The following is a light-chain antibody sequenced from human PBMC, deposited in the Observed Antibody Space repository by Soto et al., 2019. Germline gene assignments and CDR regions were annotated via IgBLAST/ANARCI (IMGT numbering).Light chain of an antibody. Sequence: EIVLSQSPGTLSLSLGERATLSCRASQSVTNNYLAWYQQKPGQTPRLLIYDASSRATGIPDRFSGSGSGTDFTLTISSLEPEDFAVYYCQQYVRSAYWTFGQDTKVDI. CDR2: DAS. CDR3: QQYVRSAYWT. V-gene: IGKV3-20*01. CDR1: QSVTNNY. J-gene: IGKJ1*01.